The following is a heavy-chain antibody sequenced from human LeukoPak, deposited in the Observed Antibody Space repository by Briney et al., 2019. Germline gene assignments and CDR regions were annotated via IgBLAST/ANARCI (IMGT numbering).Heavy chain of an antibody. Sequence: SETLSLTCTVSGGSISSGGYYWSWIRQPPGKGLEWIGEINHSGSTNYNPSLKSRVTISVDTSKNQFSLKLSSATAADTAVYYCARLCWGNQLAGFDSWGQGTLVTVSS. CDR2: INHSGST. J-gene: IGHJ4*02. D-gene: IGHD3-10*02. V-gene: IGHV4-39*07. CDR3: ARLCWGNQLAGFDS. CDR1: GGSISSGGYY.